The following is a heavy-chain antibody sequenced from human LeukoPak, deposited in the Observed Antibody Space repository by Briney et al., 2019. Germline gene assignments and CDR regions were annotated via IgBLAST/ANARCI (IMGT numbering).Heavy chain of an antibody. Sequence: SETLSLTCTVSGGSISSSSYYWGWIRQPPGKGLEWIGSIYYSGSTYYNPSLKSRVTISVDTSKNQFSLKLSSVTAADTAVYFWARASGGPPDYWAREPWSPSPQ. CDR1: GGSISSSSYY. CDR2: IYYSGST. D-gene: IGHD2-8*02. CDR3: ARASGGPPDY. J-gene: IGHJ4*02. V-gene: IGHV4-39*07.